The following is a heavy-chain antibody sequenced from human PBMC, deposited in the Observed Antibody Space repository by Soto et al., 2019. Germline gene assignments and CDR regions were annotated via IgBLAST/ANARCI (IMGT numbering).Heavy chain of an antibody. CDR3: VGGQYYFEY. Sequence: QVQLVESGGGVVQPGRSLRLSCAASGFPFTTYGMHWVREGPGKGLEWVAVISYDGSNTYYADSVKGRFTISIDNSKNTLYLQMNSLRPEDTALYYCVGGQYYFEYRGQGTLVTVSS. CDR2: ISYDGSNT. V-gene: IGHV3-30*03. J-gene: IGHJ4*02. D-gene: IGHD3-10*01. CDR1: GFPFTTYG.